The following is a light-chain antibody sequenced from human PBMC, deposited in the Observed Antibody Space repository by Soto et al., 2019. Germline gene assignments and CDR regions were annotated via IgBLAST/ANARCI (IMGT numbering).Light chain of an antibody. CDR2: DAS. Sequence: EIVLTQSPATLSLSPGERATLSCRASQSVSSYLAWYQQKPGQAPRLLIYDASNRATGIPARFSGSGSGTDFILNISSLEPEDLAVYYCQQRSNWPLFTFGPGTKVDIK. J-gene: IGKJ3*01. CDR3: QQRSNWPLFT. CDR1: QSVSSY. V-gene: IGKV3-11*01.